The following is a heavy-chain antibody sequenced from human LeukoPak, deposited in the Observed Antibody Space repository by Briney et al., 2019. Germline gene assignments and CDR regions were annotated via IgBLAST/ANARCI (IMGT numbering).Heavy chain of an antibody. J-gene: IGHJ5*02. D-gene: IGHD3-10*01. Sequence: PSETLSLTCTVSGGSIRSDYSNWIRQPAGKGLEWIGRIQPSGTTNYNPSLKSRLTISIDRSKNQFSLSLSSVTAADTAVYYCARDSGSCWYGQWGQGTLVTVSS. V-gene: IGHV4-4*07. CDR1: GGSIRSDY. CDR2: IQPSGTT. CDR3: ARDSGSCWYGQ.